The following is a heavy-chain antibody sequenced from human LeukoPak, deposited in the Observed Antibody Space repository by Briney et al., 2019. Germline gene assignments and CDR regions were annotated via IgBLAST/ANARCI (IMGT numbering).Heavy chain of an antibody. CDR2: IYYSGST. CDR3: ARRIASARRIASSGKGFDY. V-gene: IGHV4-59*01. Sequence: SETLSLTCTVSGGSISSYYWSWIRQPPGKGLEWIGYIYYSGSTNYNPSLKSRVTISVDTSKNQFSLKLSSVTAADTAVYYCARRIASARRIASSGKGFDYWGQGTLVTVSS. J-gene: IGHJ4*02. D-gene: IGHD6-13*01. CDR1: GGSISSYY.